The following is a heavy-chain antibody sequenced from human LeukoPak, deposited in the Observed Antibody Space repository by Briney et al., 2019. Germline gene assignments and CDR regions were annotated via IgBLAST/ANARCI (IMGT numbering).Heavy chain of an antibody. J-gene: IGHJ6*04. CDR1: VFTFISYW. CDR2: IKQDGSEK. V-gene: IGHV3-7*01. CDR3: AELGITMIGGV. Sequence: GGSLRLSCAASVFTFISYWMSWVRQAPGKGRGWVANIKQDGSEKYYVDSVKGRFTISRDNAKNSLYLQMNSLRAEDTAVYYCAELGITMIGGVWGKGTTVTISS. D-gene: IGHD3-10*02.